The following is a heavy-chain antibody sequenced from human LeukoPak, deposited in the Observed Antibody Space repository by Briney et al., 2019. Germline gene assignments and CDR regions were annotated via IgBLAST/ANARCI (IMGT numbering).Heavy chain of an antibody. CDR1: GFTFSNFA. Sequence: PGGSLRLSCEASGFTFSNFAMNWVRQTPGKGLEWVSVISGSGSTYYADSVRGRFTVSRDNSKHTMSLQMNTLRAEDTAVYYCARGITAFGVPGATYYFDYWGQGSLVTVSS. J-gene: IGHJ4*02. CDR3: ARGITAFGVPGATYYFDY. V-gene: IGHV3-23*01. CDR2: ISGSGST. D-gene: IGHD3-3*01.